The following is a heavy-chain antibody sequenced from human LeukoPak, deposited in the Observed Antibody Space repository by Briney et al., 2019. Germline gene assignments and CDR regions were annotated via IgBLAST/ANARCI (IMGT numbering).Heavy chain of an antibody. CDR2: ISTDSSHR. J-gene: IGHJ4*02. CDR3: ARAAGYSYGSRFDS. D-gene: IGHD5-18*01. CDR1: GFTFGTAA. V-gene: IGHV3-30*03. Sequence: GGSLRLSCAASGFTFGTAAMHWIRQAPGKGLEWVALISTDSSHRYYGDFVKGRFTVSRDNSNNNMFLQMNSLRVDDTAVYYCARAAGYSYGSRFDSWGQGILVIVSS.